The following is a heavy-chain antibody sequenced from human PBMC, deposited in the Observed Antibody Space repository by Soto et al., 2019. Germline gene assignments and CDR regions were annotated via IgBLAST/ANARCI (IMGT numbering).Heavy chain of an antibody. J-gene: IGHJ4*02. CDR3: ARQPRT. V-gene: IGHV4-4*02. CDR2: IHSDGDI. CDR1: GDSFTGHW. Sequence: QVRLEGSGPGLASPSETLSLTCAVPGDSFTGHWWNWVRQTPGKGLAWIGAIHSDGDIKYNSSLPSRVYISLDKTRNHFSPRLTSVTAADKAVYYCARQPRTWGPGTLVPVSS.